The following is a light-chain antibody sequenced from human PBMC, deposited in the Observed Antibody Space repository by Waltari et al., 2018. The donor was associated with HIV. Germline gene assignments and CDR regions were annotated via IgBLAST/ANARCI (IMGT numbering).Light chain of an antibody. V-gene: IGLV2-11*01. CDR3: CSYAGTYTYVL. J-gene: IGLJ3*02. Sequence: QSALTQPRSVSGSPGQSVTISCPGTSSDVGGYDSVSWYLQHPGKVPKLIIYEVIKRPSGVPDHFSGSKSGNTASLTISGLQTEDEADYFCCSYAGTYTYVLFGGGTKLTVL. CDR1: SSDVGGYDS. CDR2: EVI.